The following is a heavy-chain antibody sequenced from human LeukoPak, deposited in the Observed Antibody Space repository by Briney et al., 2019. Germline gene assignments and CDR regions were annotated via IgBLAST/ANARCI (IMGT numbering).Heavy chain of an antibody. CDR1: GGSISSGSYY. D-gene: IGHD6-13*01. Sequence: PSGILSLTCTVSGGSISSGSYYWSWIRQPAGKGLEWIGRIYTSGSTNYNPSLKSRVTISVDTSKNQFSLKLSSVTAADTAVYYCARDGGVDLYSSNSELDYWGQGTLVTVSS. J-gene: IGHJ4*02. V-gene: IGHV4-61*02. CDR3: ARDGGVDLYSSNSELDY. CDR2: IYTSGST.